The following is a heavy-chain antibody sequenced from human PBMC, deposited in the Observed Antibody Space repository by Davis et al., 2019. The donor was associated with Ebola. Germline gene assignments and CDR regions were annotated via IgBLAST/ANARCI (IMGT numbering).Heavy chain of an antibody. CDR2: INPNSGDT. CDR1: GYTFTGSY. D-gene: IGHD2-2*01. Sequence: ASVQVSCKASGYTFTGSYMHWVRQAPGQGLEWMGRINPNSGDTNYAQKFQGRVTMTRDTSISTAYMELSRLRSDDTAVYYCAREANQLLSYWGQGTLVTVSS. J-gene: IGHJ4*02. V-gene: IGHV1-2*06. CDR3: AREANQLLSY.